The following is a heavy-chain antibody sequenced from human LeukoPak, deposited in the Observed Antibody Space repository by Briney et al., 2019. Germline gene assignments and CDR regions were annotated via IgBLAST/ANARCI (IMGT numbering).Heavy chain of an antibody. D-gene: IGHD6-6*01. Sequence: PSETLSLTCTVSGGSISTYYWSWVRQPAGKGLEWIGRIHTSGSVDYNPSLKSRVTMSVDTSKKQVSLTLSSVTAADTAMYYCAREGSMTARPFVSIDYWGQGTLVTVSS. CDR2: IHTSGSV. CDR1: GGSISTYY. J-gene: IGHJ4*02. V-gene: IGHV4-4*07. CDR3: AREGSMTARPFVSIDY.